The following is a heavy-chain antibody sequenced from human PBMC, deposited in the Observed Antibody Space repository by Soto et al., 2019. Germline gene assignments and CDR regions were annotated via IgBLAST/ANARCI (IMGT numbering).Heavy chain of an antibody. CDR1: GGSISSYY. CDR2: IYYSGST. CDR3: AREGHDILTGNSRDNYYYYYMDV. V-gene: IGHV4-59*01. Sequence: PSETLSLTCTVSGGSISSYYWSWIRQPPGKGLEWIGYIYYSGSTNYNPSLKSRVTISVDTSKNQFSLKLSSVTAADTAVYYCAREGHDILTGNSRDNYYYYYMDVWGKGTTVTVSS. J-gene: IGHJ6*03. D-gene: IGHD3-9*01.